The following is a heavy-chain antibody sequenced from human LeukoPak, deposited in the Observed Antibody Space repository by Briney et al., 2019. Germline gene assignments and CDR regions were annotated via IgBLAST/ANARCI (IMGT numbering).Heavy chain of an antibody. Sequence: RASETLSLTCAVYGESLNYYYWSWIRQSPGKGLEWIGDIFDGKTINYNPSLKSRVTISAAASSQQFSLNLKSVTAADTAVYFCASGAWATRLNSWAQGALVIVSS. D-gene: IGHD4-23*01. CDR1: GESLNYYY. CDR2: IFDGKTI. CDR3: ASGAWATRLNS. V-gene: IGHV4-34*12. J-gene: IGHJ4*02.